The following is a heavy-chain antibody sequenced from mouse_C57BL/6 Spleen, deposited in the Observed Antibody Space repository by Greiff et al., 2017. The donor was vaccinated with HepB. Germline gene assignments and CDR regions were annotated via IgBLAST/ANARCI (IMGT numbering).Heavy chain of an antibody. CDR1: GYSFTSYY. CDR2: IYPGSGNT. J-gene: IGHJ4*01. V-gene: IGHV1-66*01. Sequence: QVHVKQSGPELVKPGASVKISCKASGYSFTSYYIHWVKQRPGQGLEWIGWIYPGSGNTKYNEKFKGKATLTADTSSSTAYMQLSSLTSEDSAVYYCARSGLGAMDYWGQGTSVTVSS. CDR3: ARSGLGAMDY. D-gene: IGHD3-3*01.